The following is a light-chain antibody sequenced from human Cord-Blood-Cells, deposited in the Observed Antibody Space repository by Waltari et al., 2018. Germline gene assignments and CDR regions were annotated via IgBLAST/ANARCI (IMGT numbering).Light chain of an antibody. Sequence: EIVMTQSPATLSVSPGERATLSYRASQSVSSNLAWYQQKPGQAPRLLIYGASTRATGIPARFSGSGSGTVFTLTISSLQSEDFAVYYCQQYNNWPRTFGQGTKVEIK. CDR3: QQYNNWPRT. CDR2: GAS. V-gene: IGKV3-15*01. J-gene: IGKJ1*01. CDR1: QSVSSN.